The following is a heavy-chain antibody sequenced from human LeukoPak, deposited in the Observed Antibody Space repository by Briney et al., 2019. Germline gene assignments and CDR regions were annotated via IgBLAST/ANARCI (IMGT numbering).Heavy chain of an antibody. Sequence: GASVKVSCKASGYTFTDYYIHWVRQAPGQGGAWMGWMNPDSGGTNYAQKFKGRVTMTRDTSINTAYMDLRRLTSDDTAIYYCTTRGGDTLMRAEAFDYWGLGTLVTVSS. D-gene: IGHD3-16*01. CDR1: GYTFTDYY. J-gene: IGHJ4*02. V-gene: IGHV1-2*02. CDR3: TTRGGDTLMRAEAFDY. CDR2: MNPDSGGT.